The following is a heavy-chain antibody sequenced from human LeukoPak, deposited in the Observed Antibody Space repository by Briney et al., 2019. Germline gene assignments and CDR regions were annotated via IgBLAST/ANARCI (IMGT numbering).Heavy chain of an antibody. V-gene: IGHV3-74*01. D-gene: IGHD2-21*01. CDR3: VRDVWGDRDGFFEY. J-gene: IGHJ4*02. Sequence: GGSLKLSCAASGFSFSSYWMHWVRQAPGKGLLWVSRINIYGMSASYAHSVTGRFTMSRGHAKNTVYLQMDSLRAEDTAVYYCVRDVWGDRDGFFEYWGQGTLVTVSS. CDR2: INIYGMSA. CDR1: GFSFSSYW.